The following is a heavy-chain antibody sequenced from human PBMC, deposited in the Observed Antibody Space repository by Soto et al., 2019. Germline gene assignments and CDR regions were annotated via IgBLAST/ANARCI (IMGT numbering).Heavy chain of an antibody. Sequence: ASVKVSCSASGYMFISYGINWVRQAPGQGLEWMGWIRPYNGDPKYAQNLQGRVTMTTDTSTSTAYMEMRSLRSDDTAVYYCVRDLDGSGSYYTDYWGPGTLVTVSS. CDR3: VRDLDGSGSYYTDY. D-gene: IGHD3-10*01. CDR2: IRPYNGDP. J-gene: IGHJ4*02. CDR1: GYMFISYG. V-gene: IGHV1-18*01.